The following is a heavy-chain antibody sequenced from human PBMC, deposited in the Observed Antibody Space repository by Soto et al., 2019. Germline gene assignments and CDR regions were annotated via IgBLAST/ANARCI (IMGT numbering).Heavy chain of an antibody. Sequence: EVQLLESGGDLVQPGGSLRLSCAASGFSITNYAMTWVRQAPGKGLEWVAGIRGSGGSTYYADSVKGRFIISKDNSKNTLYLQMNGLRAEDTAIYYCAKDRDYLNYIRGLDPWGQGTLVTVSS. CDR1: GFSITNYA. D-gene: IGHD1-7*01. J-gene: IGHJ5*02. CDR3: AKDRDYLNYIRGLDP. CDR2: IRGSGGST. V-gene: IGHV3-23*01.